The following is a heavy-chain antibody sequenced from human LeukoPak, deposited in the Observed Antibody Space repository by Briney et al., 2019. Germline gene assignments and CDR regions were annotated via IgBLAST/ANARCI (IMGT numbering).Heavy chain of an antibody. Sequence: GGSLRLSCAVSGFTFSTYGMHWVRQAPGRGLEWVALVSFDGSNKYYADSVKGRFTISRDNSKNTLYLQMSSLRPEDTAVYYCAKGTGYSSSWTSYTADYWGQGTLVTVSS. J-gene: IGHJ4*02. V-gene: IGHV3-30*18. D-gene: IGHD6-13*01. CDR2: VSFDGSNK. CDR3: AKGTGYSSSWTSYTADY. CDR1: GFTFSTYG.